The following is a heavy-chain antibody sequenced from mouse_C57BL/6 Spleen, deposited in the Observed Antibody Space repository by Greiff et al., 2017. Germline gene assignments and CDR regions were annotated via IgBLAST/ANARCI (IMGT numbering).Heavy chain of an antibody. V-gene: IGHV2-6*03. CDR1: GFSLTSYG. CDR3: ARAFYGNYAMDY. CDR2: IWSDGST. J-gene: IGHJ4*01. Sequence: VMLVESGPGLVAPSQSLSITCTVSGFSLTSYGVHWVRQPPGKGLEWLVVIWSDGSTTYNSALKSRQSISKDNSKSQVFLKMNSLQTDDTAMYYCARAFYGNYAMDYWGQGTSVTVSS. D-gene: IGHD2-10*01.